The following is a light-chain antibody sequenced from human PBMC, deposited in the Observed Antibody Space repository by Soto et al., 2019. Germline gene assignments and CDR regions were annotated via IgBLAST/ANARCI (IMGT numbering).Light chain of an antibody. CDR1: QSVSSSY. CDR2: GAS. Sequence: EIVLTQSPDTLSLSPGERATLSCRASQSVSSSYLAWYQQKPGQAPRLHIYGASSRATGIPDRFSGSGSGTDFTLTISRLEPEDFAVYYCQQYGSSPLFTFGPGTKVDIK. CDR3: QQYGSSPLFT. J-gene: IGKJ3*01. V-gene: IGKV3-20*01.